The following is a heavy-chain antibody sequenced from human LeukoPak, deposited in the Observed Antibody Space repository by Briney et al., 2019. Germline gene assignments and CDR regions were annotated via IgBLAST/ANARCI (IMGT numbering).Heavy chain of an antibody. Sequence: GGSLRLSCAASGLTFTDFWMNWVRLAPGRGLEWLANINPDGSEKYYVDSVKGRFAISRDNAKNEVYLEMNSLRAEDTGVYYCSGRDSSRSPRAYWGQGTLVSVSS. V-gene: IGHV3-7*01. J-gene: IGHJ4*02. D-gene: IGHD2-2*01. CDR3: SGRDSSRSPRAY. CDR2: INPDGSEK. CDR1: GLTFTDFW.